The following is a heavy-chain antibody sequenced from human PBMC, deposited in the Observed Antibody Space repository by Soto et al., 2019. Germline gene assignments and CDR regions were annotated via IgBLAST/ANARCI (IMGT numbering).Heavy chain of an antibody. CDR2: ISAYNGNT. J-gene: IGHJ3*02. CDR3: ARAALLGYCSGGSCRGHAFDI. D-gene: IGHD2-15*01. V-gene: IGHV1-18*01. Sequence: ASVKVSCKASGYTFTRYGISGVRQAPGQGLEWMGWISAYNGNTNYAQKLQGRVTMTTDTSTSTAYMELRSLRSDDTAVYYCARAALLGYCSGGSCRGHAFDIWGQGTMVTVSS. CDR1: GYTFTRYG.